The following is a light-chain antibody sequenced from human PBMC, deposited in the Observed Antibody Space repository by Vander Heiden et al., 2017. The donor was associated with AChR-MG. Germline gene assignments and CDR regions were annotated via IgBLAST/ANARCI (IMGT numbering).Light chain of an antibody. Sequence: QSVLTQPPSVSGAPGQRVTISCTGSSSNIGAGYDVHWYQQLPGTAPKLLIFVTSNRPSGVPDRFSGSKSGTSASLAITGLQAEDEADYYCQSYDSSLSVWVFGGGTKLTVL. CDR2: VTS. CDR1: SSNIGAGYD. J-gene: IGLJ3*02. V-gene: IGLV1-40*01. CDR3: QSYDSSLSVWV.